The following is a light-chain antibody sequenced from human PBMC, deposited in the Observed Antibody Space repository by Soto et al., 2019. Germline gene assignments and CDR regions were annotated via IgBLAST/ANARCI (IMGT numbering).Light chain of an antibody. Sequence: IQLTQSPSSLSASVGDSVTITCRASQSISSWLAWYQQKPGKAPKLLIYDASSLESGVPSRFSGSGSGTEFTLTISSLQPVDFATYYCQQYNIFWTFGQGTKV. CDR1: QSISSW. CDR3: QQYNIFWT. J-gene: IGKJ1*01. CDR2: DAS. V-gene: IGKV1-5*01.